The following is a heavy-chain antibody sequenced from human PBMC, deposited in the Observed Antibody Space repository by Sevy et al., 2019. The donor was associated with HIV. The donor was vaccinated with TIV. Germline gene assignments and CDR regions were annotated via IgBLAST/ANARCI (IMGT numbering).Heavy chain of an antibody. Sequence: SLKISCAASGFTFDDYAMHWVRQAPGKGLEWVSGITWNSGSIDYVDSVRGRFTISRDNAKNSLYLQMNSLRAEDTALYYCAKRATNYGSGTYYGVSLDYWGQGALVTVSS. CDR3: AKRATNYGSGTYYGVSLDY. CDR2: ITWNSGSI. J-gene: IGHJ4*02. V-gene: IGHV3-9*01. D-gene: IGHD3-10*01. CDR1: GFTFDDYA.